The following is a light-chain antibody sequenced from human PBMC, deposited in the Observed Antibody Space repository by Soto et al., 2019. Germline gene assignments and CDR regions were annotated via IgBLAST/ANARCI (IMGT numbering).Light chain of an antibody. Sequence: AIQMIQSPSSLSASVGDRVTITCRASQGIRTELGWYQQRPGEAPKLLIYAASTLQSGVPSRFSGSGSGTDFTLTISSLQPEDFATYYCLQDYNYPRTFGQGTKVEIK. J-gene: IGKJ1*01. CDR1: QGIRTE. CDR3: LQDYNYPRT. V-gene: IGKV1-6*02. CDR2: AAS.